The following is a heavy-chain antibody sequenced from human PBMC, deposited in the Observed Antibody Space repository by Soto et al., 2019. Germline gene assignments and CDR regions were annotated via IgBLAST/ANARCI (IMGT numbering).Heavy chain of an antibody. Sequence: EMQLLESGGGLVQPGGSLRLSCAASGFTFTSYAMSWVRQAPGKGLEWVSAITSGSGSTAYYADSVKGRFTISRDNSNNTVFLQMNSLRAEDTALYYCAKVRVILVARGYFDLWGRGTLVTVSS. CDR3: AKVRVILVARGYFDL. D-gene: IGHD3-22*01. V-gene: IGHV3-23*01. CDR1: GFTFTSYA. CDR2: TSGSGSTA. J-gene: IGHJ2*01.